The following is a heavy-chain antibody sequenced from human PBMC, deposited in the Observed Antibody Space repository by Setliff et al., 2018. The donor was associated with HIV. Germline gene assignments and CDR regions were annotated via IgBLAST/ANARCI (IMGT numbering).Heavy chain of an antibody. J-gene: IGHJ4*02. CDR3: GRDVHDAAADN. Sequence: GGSLRLSCVASGFTFNDYYMSWIRQAPGKGLEWISYISGTGETSYYADSVQGRFTVSRDNAKNTLYLQLNSLRGDDTAVYYCGRDVHDAAADNWGRGTLVTVSS. D-gene: IGHD6-13*01. V-gene: IGHV3-11*04. CDR1: GFTFNDYY. CDR2: ISGTGETS.